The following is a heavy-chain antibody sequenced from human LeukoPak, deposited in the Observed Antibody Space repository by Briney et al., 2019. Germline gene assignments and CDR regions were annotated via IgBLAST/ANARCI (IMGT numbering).Heavy chain of an antibody. CDR1: GFTFSSYW. V-gene: IGHV3-7*01. CDR3: ARDRLGGDDAFDI. Sequence: PGGSLRLSCAASGFTFSSYWMSWVRQAPGKGLERVANIKQDGSEKYYVDSVKGRFTISRDNAKNSLYLQMNSLRAEDTAVYYCARDRLGGDDAFDIWGQGTMVTVSS. D-gene: IGHD2-21*02. J-gene: IGHJ3*02. CDR2: IKQDGSEK.